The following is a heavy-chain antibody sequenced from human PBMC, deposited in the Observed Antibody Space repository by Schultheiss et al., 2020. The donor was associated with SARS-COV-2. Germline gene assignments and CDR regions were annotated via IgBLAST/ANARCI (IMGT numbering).Heavy chain of an antibody. D-gene: IGHD3-22*01. CDR3: ARGRSSNYYDSSGYEYYFDY. CDR2: INHSGST. V-gene: IGHV4-34*01. CDR1: GRSFSGYY. J-gene: IGHJ4*02. Sequence: SETLSLTCAVYGRSFSGYYWSWIRQPPGKGLEWIGEINHSGSTNYNASLKSRVTTSVDTSKNQFSLKLSSVTAADTAVYYCARGRSSNYYDSSGYEYYFDYWGQGTLVTVSS.